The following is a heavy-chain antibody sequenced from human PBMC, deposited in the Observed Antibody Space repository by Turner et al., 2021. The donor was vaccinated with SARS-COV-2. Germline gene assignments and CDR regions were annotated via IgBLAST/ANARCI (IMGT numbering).Heavy chain of an antibody. J-gene: IGHJ4*02. CDR3: AKGESQYFDY. CDR1: GFTFSSYG. Sequence: QVQLVESGGGVVQPGRSVRLPCAASGFTFSSYGMHWVRQAPGKGLEWVAVISYDGSNKYYADSVKGRFTISRDNSKNTLYLQMNSLRAEDTAVYYCAKGESQYFDYWGQGTLVTVSS. CDR2: ISYDGSNK. V-gene: IGHV3-30*18.